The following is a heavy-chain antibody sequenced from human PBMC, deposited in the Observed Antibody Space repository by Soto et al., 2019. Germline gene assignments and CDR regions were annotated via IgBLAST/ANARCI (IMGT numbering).Heavy chain of an antibody. D-gene: IGHD6-13*01. CDR2: IIPIFGTA. CDR1: GGTFSSHA. V-gene: IGHV1-69*01. Sequence: QVQLVQSGAEVKKPGASVKVSCKASGGTFSSHAISWVRQAPGQGLDWMGGIIPIFGTANYAQKFQGRVTIIADESTSTAYMELSSLRSEDTAVYYCASNPQNTAAAGPYYYYYDMTVWGQGTTVTVSS. J-gene: IGHJ6*02. CDR3: ASNPQNTAAAGPYYYYYDMTV.